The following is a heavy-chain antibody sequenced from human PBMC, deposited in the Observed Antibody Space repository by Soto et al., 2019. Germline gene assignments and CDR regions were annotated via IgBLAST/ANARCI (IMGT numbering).Heavy chain of an antibody. Sequence: QVQLVQSGAEVKKPGASVKVSCKASGYTFTSYDINWVRQATGQGLEWMGWMNPNSGNTGYAQKFQGRVTMTRNTSIITAYMKLSSLRADDTAAYYSSRRSLEPRYCSGGSCYGGERYFQHWGRGSPVTVSS. J-gene: IGHJ1*01. CDR3: SRRSLEPRYCSGGSCYGGERYFQH. CDR1: GYTFTSYD. V-gene: IGHV1-8*01. D-gene: IGHD2-15*01. CDR2: MNPNSGNT.